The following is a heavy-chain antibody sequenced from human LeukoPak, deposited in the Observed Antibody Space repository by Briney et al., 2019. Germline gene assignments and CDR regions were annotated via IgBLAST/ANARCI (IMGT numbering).Heavy chain of an antibody. V-gene: IGHV4-59*12. J-gene: IGHJ5*02. CDR3: ARENVLRFLEWLPYNWFDP. CDR1: GVSISIYY. Sequence: SETLSLTCTVSGVSISIYYWSWIRQPPGKGLEWIGYIYNSGSTSYNPSLKSRATISADTSKNQFSLKLSSVTAADTAVYYCARENVLRFLEWLPYNWFDPWGQGTLVTVSS. D-gene: IGHD3-3*01. CDR2: IYNSGST.